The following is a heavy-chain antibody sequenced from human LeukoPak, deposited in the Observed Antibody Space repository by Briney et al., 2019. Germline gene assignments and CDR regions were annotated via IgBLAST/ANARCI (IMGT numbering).Heavy chain of an antibody. CDR1: GYTFTGYY. V-gene: IGHV1-2*02. Sequence: ASVKVSCKASGYTFTGYYMHWVRQAPGQGLEWMGWINPNSGGTNYAQKFQGRVTMTRDTSISTAYMELSRLRSDDTAVYYCARRHYDILTGYYGPRGPFDYWGQGTLVTVSS. CDR2: INPNSGGT. J-gene: IGHJ4*02. CDR3: ARRHYDILTGYYGPRGPFDY. D-gene: IGHD3-9*01.